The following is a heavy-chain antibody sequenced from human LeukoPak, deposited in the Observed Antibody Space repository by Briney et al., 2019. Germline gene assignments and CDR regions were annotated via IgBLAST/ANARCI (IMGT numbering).Heavy chain of an antibody. CDR1: GFTFSSYW. Sequence: GGSLRLPCAASGFTFSSYWMSWVRQAPGKGLEGVANIKQDGSEKYYVDSVKGRFTISRDNAKNSLYLQMNSLRAEDTAVYYCARQQELLWFGELFQGVGWFDPWGQGTLVTVSS. CDR2: IKQDGSEK. V-gene: IGHV3-7*03. D-gene: IGHD3-10*01. J-gene: IGHJ5*02. CDR3: ARQQELLWFGELFQGVGWFDP.